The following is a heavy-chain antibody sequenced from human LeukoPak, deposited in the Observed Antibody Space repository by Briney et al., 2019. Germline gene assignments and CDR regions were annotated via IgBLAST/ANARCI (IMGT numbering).Heavy chain of an antibody. J-gene: IGHJ5*02. V-gene: IGHV4-59*01. D-gene: IGHD6-13*01. Sequence: PSETLSLTCTVSGGSISSYYWSWIRQPPGKGLEWIGYIYYSGSTNYKPSLKSRVTISVDTSKNQFSLKLSSVTAADTAVYYCARALEQQLVQGHWFDPWGQGTLVTVSS. CDR3: ARALEQQLVQGHWFDP. CDR1: GGSISSYY. CDR2: IYYSGST.